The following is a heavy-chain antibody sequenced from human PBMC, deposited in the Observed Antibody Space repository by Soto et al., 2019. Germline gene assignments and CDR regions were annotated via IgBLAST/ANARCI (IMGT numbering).Heavy chain of an antibody. V-gene: IGHV3-11*01. D-gene: IGHD6-19*01. CDR2: ISSSGSTI. CDR1: GFTFSDYY. Sequence: QVQLVESGGGLVKPGGSLRLSCAASGFTFSDYYMSWIRQAPGKGLEWVSYISSSGSTIYYADSVKGRFTISRDNAKNSLYLQMNILRAEDTAVYYCARAVAGTSAYYYHFYYMDVWGKGTTVTVSS. J-gene: IGHJ6*03. CDR3: ARAVAGTSAYYYHFYYMDV.